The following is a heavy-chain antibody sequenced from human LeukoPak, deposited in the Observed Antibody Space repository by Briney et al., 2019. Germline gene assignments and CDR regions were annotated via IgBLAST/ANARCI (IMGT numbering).Heavy chain of an antibody. Sequence: SETLSLTCTVSGGSISSYYWSWIRQPPGKGLEWIGYIYYSGSTNYNPSLKSRVTISVDKSKNQFSLKLSSVTAADTAVYYCARLHFRAFDYWGQGTLVTVSS. CDR3: ARLHFRAFDY. CDR2: IYYSGST. CDR1: GGSISSYY. D-gene: IGHD4-11*01. V-gene: IGHV4-59*12. J-gene: IGHJ4*02.